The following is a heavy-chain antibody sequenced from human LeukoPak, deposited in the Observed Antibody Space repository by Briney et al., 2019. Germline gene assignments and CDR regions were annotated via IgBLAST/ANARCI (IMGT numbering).Heavy chain of an antibody. Sequence: VQPGRSLRLSCAASGFSFTSYAIHWVRQGPGKGLEWVAVISSDGLNKYYADSVKGRFTISRDNSRNTLYLQMNSLRAEDTAVYYCAREGVRVQGYSYGYYYYYYMDVWGKGTTVTISS. V-gene: IGHV3-30*04. J-gene: IGHJ6*03. CDR2: ISSDGLNK. D-gene: IGHD5-18*01. CDR1: GFSFTSYA. CDR3: AREGVRVQGYSYGYYYYYYMDV.